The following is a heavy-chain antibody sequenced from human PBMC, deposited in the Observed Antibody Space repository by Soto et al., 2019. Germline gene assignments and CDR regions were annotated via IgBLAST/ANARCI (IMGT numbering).Heavy chain of an antibody. J-gene: IGHJ6*02. CDR3: ATGGHDYGDDHYYYYGMDV. D-gene: IGHD4-17*01. CDR1: GFTFSSYA. V-gene: IGHV3-23*01. CDR2: ISGSGGST. Sequence: GGSLRLSCAASGFTFSSYAMSWVRQAPGKGLEWVSAISGSGGSTYYADSVKGRFTISRDNSKNTLYLQMNSLRAEDTVVYYCATGGHDYGDDHYYYYGMDVWGQGTTVTVSS.